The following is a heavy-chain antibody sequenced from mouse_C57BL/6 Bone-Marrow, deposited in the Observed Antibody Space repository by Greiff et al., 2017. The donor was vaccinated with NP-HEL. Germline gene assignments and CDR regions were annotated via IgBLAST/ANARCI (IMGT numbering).Heavy chain of an antibody. Sequence: DVKLVESGGDLVKPGGSLKLSCAASGFTFSSYGMSWVRQTPDKRLEWVATISSGGSYTYYPDSVKGRFTISRDNAKNTLYLQMSRLKSEDTAMYYCARRWLLSWFAYWDWGTRVTVSA. CDR3: ARRWLLSWFAY. CDR2: ISSGGSYT. J-gene: IGHJ3*01. V-gene: IGHV5-6*02. CDR1: GFTFSSYG. D-gene: IGHD2-3*01.